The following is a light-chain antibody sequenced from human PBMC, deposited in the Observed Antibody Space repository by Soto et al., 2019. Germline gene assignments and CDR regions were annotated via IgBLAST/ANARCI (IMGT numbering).Light chain of an antibody. CDR3: TSYTTSSTYV. CDR1: SSDVGHYNF. V-gene: IGLV2-14*01. CDR2: EVS. J-gene: IGLJ1*01. Sequence: QSVLTQPASVSGSPGQSITISCTGTSSDVGHYNFVSWYQQHPGKAPKFIIYEVSNRPSGVSDRFSGSKSGNTASLTISGLQAEDEADYYCTSYTTSSTYVFGTGTNVTVL.